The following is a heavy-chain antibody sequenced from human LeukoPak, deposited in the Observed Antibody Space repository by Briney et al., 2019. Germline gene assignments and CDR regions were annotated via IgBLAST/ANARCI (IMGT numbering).Heavy chain of an antibody. CDR1: GGSISNSDYY. Sequence: SETLSLTCTVSGGSISNSDYYWSWIRQHPGKGLEWIGYIYYSGNTYYNPSLKSRVTISVDTSKNQFSLKLSSVTDADTAVYYCARDKSPGSIFGVRYGMDVWGQGTTVTVSS. J-gene: IGHJ6*02. V-gene: IGHV4-31*03. CDR3: ARDKSPGSIFGVRYGMDV. D-gene: IGHD3-3*02. CDR2: IYYSGNT.